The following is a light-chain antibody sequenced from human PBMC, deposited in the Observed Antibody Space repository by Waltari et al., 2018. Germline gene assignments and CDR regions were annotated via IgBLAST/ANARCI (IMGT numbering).Light chain of an antibody. Sequence: QSALTQPASVSGSPGQSVTIFCAGTSNDVGGYNSVSWYQEHPGQAPRVIIYDVSDRPSGVSDRFSVSTSGNTAALTISGLQAEDEADYYCSSQSSNDVVLFGGGTKLTVL. CDR1: SNDVGGYNS. CDR2: DVS. J-gene: IGLJ2*01. V-gene: IGLV2-14*01. CDR3: SSQSSNDVVL.